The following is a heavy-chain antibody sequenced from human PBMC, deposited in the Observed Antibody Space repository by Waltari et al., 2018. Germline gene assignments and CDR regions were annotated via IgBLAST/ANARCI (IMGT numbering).Heavy chain of an antibody. CDR1: GFTFSSYA. V-gene: IGHV3-23*01. Sequence: EVQLLESGGGLVQPGGSLRLSCAASGFTFSSYAMSWVRQAPGKGLEWVSGISGSGGRTHYADSVKGRFTISRDNTKNTLYLQMNSLRAEDTAVYYCAKDPTIDYGDYWGQGTLVTVSS. J-gene: IGHJ4*02. CDR2: ISGSGGRT. CDR3: AKDPTIDYGDY.